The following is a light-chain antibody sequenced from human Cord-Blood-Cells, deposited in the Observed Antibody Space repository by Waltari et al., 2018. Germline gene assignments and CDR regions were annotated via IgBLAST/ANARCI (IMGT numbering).Light chain of an antibody. CDR1: STDVGGYNY. CDR2: DVS. J-gene: IGLJ1*01. Sequence: QSALTQPRSVSGSPGQSVTIPCTGTSTDVGGYNYVSWYQQHPGKAPKLMIDDVSKRPSGVPDRFSGSKSGNTASLTISGLQAEDEADYYCCSYAGNYVFGTGTKVTVL. V-gene: IGLV2-11*01. CDR3: CSYAGNYV.